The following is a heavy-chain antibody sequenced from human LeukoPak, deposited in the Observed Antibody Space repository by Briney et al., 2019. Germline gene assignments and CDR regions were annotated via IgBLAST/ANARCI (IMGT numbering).Heavy chain of an antibody. J-gene: IGHJ4*02. CDR2: IYYSGST. CDR1: GGSISSSSYY. V-gene: IGHV4-39*01. D-gene: IGHD5-18*01. CDR3: ARGPGSGCPHFDY. Sequence: SETLSLTCTVSGGSISSSSYYWGWIRQPPGKGLEWIGSIYYSGSTYYNPSLKSRVTISVDTSKNQFSLKLSSVTAADTAVYYCARGPGSGCPHFDYWGQGTLVTVSS.